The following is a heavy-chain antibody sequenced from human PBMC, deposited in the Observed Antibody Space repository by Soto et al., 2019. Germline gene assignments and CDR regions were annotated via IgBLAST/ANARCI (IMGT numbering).Heavy chain of an antibody. CDR1: GFTFSSYA. J-gene: IGHJ6*02. D-gene: IGHD6-6*01. CDR2: ISYDGSNK. V-gene: IGHV3-30-3*01. Sequence: GGSLRLSCAASGFTFSSYAMHWVRQAPGKGLEWVAVISYDGSNKCYADSVKGRFTISRDNSKNTLYLQMNSLRAEDTAVYYCARDGRIAARRGGYYYGMDVWGQGTTVTVSS. CDR3: ARDGRIAARRGGYYYGMDV.